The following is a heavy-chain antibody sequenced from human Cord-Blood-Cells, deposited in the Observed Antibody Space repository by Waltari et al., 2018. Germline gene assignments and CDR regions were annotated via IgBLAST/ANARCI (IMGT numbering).Heavy chain of an antibody. V-gene: IGHV1-24*01. J-gene: IGHJ6*03. CDR3: ATRYDSSGYYYYYYMDV. D-gene: IGHD3-22*01. CDR1: GYTLTELS. Sequence: QVQLVQSGAEVKKPGASVKVSCKVSGYTLTELSMHWVRQAPGKGLGWMGGFEPEDGETIYAQKFQGRVTMTEDTSTDTAYMELSSLRSEDTAVYYCATRYDSSGYYYYYYMDVWGKGTTVTVSS. CDR2: FEPEDGET.